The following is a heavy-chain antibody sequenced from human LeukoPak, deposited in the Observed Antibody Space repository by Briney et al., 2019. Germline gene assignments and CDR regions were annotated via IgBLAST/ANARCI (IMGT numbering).Heavy chain of an antibody. CDR3: AKDFEYSSSSRIGAFDI. D-gene: IGHD6-6*01. CDR1: GFTFSSYG. Sequence: GGSLRLSCAASGFTFSSYGMHWVRQAPGKGLEWVAFIRYDGSNKYYADSVKGRFTISRDNSKNTLYLQMNSLRAEDTAVYYCAKDFEYSSSSRIGAFDIWGQGTMVTVSS. V-gene: IGHV3-30*02. J-gene: IGHJ3*02. CDR2: IRYDGSNK.